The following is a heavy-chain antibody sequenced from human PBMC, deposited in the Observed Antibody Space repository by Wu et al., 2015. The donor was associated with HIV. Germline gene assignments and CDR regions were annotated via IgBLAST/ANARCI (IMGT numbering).Heavy chain of an antibody. Sequence: QVHLVQSGAEVKKPGASVKVSCKASGYPFTSYDVNWVRQAVGQGLEWVGRMNPKNGDTEFAPRFRDRVTMNRNTSINTAYMELTSLEFEDTAIYYCARGPYILPASVPTIRILYYFDNWGQGTLVTVPS. CDR3: ARGPYILPASVPTIRILYYFDN. J-gene: IGHJ4*02. V-gene: IGHV1-8*01. CDR2: MNPKNGDT. D-gene: IGHD5-12*01. CDR1: GYPFTSYD.